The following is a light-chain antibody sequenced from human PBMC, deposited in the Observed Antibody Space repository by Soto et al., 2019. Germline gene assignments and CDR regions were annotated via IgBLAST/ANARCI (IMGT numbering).Light chain of an antibody. CDR1: SGHSSYA. CDR2: LNSDGSH. Sequence: QLVLTQSPSASASLGALVKLTCTLSSGHSSYAIAWHQQQPEKGPRYLMKLNSDGSHSKGDGIPDRFSGSSSGAERYLTISSLQSEDEADYYCQTWATGIQNVVFGGGTKVTVL. J-gene: IGLJ2*01. CDR3: QTWATGIQNVV. V-gene: IGLV4-69*01.